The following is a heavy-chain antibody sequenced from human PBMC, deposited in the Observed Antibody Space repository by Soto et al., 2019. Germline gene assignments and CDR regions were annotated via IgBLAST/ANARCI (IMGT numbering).Heavy chain of an antibody. V-gene: IGHV1-69*01. D-gene: IGHD3-22*01. J-gene: IGHJ6*02. CDR1: GGTFRNYA. CDR3: ARGLRSFYDSREFYLFPMAV. CDR2: IIPIFETK. Sequence: QVQLVQSGAEVKKPGSSLKVSCKASGGTFRNYAISWVRQAPGQGLEWMGGIIPIFETKNFSPKFQGRVTIAADVSTNTAYMELSSLRSDDTAVYYCARGLRSFYDSREFYLFPMAVWGQGTTVTVSS.